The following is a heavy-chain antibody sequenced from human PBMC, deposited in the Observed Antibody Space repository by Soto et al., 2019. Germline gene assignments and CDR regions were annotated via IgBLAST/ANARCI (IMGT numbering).Heavy chain of an antibody. D-gene: IGHD3-10*01. J-gene: IGHJ6*02. Sequence: QVQLQESGPGLVKSSETLSLICFVSGEALGSGQSYWNWIRQAPGKGLEWIGQTFVTGATKYSASLKSRVTMYVDTSKCQFSLTLTSVTAADSATYFCARGRSDSAGSSFGRRMDVWGQGTTVTVSS. V-gene: IGHV4-61*01. CDR2: TFVTGAT. CDR1: GEALGSGQSY. CDR3: ARGRSDSAGSSFGRRMDV.